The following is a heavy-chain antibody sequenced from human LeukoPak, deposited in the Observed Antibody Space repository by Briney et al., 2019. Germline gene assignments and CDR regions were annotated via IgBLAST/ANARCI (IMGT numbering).Heavy chain of an antibody. CDR2: ISGSGGST. J-gene: IGHJ4*02. Sequence: PGGSLRLSCAASGFTFSSYAMSWVRQAPGKGLEWVSAISGSGGSTYYADSVKGRFTISRDNSKNTLYLQMNSLRAEDTAVYYCAKDVEIVVVTRVDYWGQGTLVTVSS. V-gene: IGHV3-23*01. CDR3: AKDVEIVVVTRVDY. D-gene: IGHD3-22*01. CDR1: GFTFSSYA.